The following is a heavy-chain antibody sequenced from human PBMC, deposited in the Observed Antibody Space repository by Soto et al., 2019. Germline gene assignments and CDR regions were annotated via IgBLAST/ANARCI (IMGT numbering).Heavy chain of an antibody. CDR1: GASISSGGYS. CDR3: ASGPYEYFQT. J-gene: IGHJ1*01. Sequence: QLQLQESGSGLVKPSQTLSLTCTVSGASISSGGYSWNWIRQPPGKGLEWLGYIYHNGGTYSNPSLRSGVTFSVEKSKNQFSLRLTSVIAADTAVYYCASGPYEYFQTWGQGTLVTVSS. V-gene: IGHV4-30-2*01. CDR2: IYHNGGT.